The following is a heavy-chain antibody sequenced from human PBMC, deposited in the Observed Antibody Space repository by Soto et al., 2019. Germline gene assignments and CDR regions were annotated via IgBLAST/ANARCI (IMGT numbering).Heavy chain of an antibody. V-gene: IGHV1-18*01. CDR3: AKNGQPTYYYDGMDV. D-gene: IGHD2-8*01. Sequence: QGQLVQSGPEVKKPGASVKVSCKASGYTFSRYGISWVRQAPGQGLEWMGWISGYNGDTIYAQKVQGRVPMTIDTSTYTAYMELRSLTSDDTAIYYCAKNGQPTYYYDGMDVWGQGTTVTVSS. CDR1: GYTFSRYG. CDR2: ISGYNGDT. J-gene: IGHJ6*02.